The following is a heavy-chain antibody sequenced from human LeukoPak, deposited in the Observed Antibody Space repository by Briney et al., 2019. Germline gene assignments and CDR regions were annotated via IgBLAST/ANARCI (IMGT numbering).Heavy chain of an antibody. V-gene: IGHV3-21*01. CDR1: GFTFSSYA. Sequence: GGSLRLSCAASGFTFSSYAMSWVRQAPGKGLEWVSSISSSSSYIYYADSVKGRFTISRDNAKNSLYLQMNSLRAEDTAVYYCARADLYCSSSGCARRAFDIWGQGTMVTVSS. CDR3: ARADLYCSSSGCARRAFDI. J-gene: IGHJ3*02. CDR2: ISSSSSYI. D-gene: IGHD3-22*01.